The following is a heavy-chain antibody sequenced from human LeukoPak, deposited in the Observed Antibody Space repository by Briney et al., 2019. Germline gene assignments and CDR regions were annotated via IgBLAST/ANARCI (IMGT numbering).Heavy chain of an antibody. Sequence: SGGSLRLSCAVSGFTFSSYAMSWVRQAPGKGLEWVSAISGSGGSTYYADSVKGRFTISRDNSKNTLYLQMNSLRAEDTAVYYCAKDGLSFVDTAMVPFDPWGQGTLVTVSS. V-gene: IGHV3-23*01. CDR2: ISGSGGST. D-gene: IGHD5-18*01. CDR1: GFTFSSYA. CDR3: AKDGLSFVDTAMVPFDP. J-gene: IGHJ5*02.